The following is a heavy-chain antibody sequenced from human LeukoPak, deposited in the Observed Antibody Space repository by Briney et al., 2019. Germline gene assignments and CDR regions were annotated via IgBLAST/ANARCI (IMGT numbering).Heavy chain of an antibody. J-gene: IGHJ4*02. CDR1: GFTFSSYS. V-gene: IGHV3-21*01. CDR2: ISSGSSYI. D-gene: IGHD3-10*01. Sequence: PGGSLRLSCAASGFTFSSYSMNWVRQAPGMGLEWVSSISSGSSYIYYADSVKGRFTISRDNAKNSLYLQMNSLRAEDTAVYYCARDKFPDYYGSGDYFDYWGQGTLVTVSS. CDR3: ARDKFPDYYGSGDYFDY.